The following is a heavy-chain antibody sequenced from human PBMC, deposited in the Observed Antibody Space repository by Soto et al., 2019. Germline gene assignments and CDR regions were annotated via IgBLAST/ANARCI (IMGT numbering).Heavy chain of an antibody. Sequence: AASLKVSCKASGYTLTSHAMHWGRQAPGQRLERMGWINAGNGNTKYSQKFQGRVTITRDTSASTAYMELSSLRSEDTAVYYCARVSRYFDWLFPLGYYYYGMDVWGQGTTVTVSS. CDR3: ARVSRYFDWLFPLGYYYYGMDV. D-gene: IGHD3-9*01. CDR1: GYTLTSHA. J-gene: IGHJ6*02. V-gene: IGHV1-3*01. CDR2: INAGNGNT.